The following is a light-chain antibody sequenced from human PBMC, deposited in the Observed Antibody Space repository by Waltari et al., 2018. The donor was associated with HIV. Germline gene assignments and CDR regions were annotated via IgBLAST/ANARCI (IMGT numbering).Light chain of an antibody. CDR1: SRDVGGYNY. V-gene: IGLV2-14*03. CDR2: DVS. Sequence: QPALTQPASVSGSPGQSITISCTGTSRDVGGYNYVSWYQHHPGKAPKLMIYDVSNRPSGVSNRFSGSKSGNTASLTISGLQAEDEADYYCNSYTTSSTLHVVFGGGTKLTVL. J-gene: IGLJ2*01. CDR3: NSYTTSSTLHVV.